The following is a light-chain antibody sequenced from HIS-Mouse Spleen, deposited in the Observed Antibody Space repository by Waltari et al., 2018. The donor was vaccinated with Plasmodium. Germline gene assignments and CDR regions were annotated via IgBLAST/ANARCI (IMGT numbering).Light chain of an antibody. J-gene: IGLJ2*01. Sequence: SYELTQPPSVSVSPGQTANIPCSRTQLGYNYACWYQQKPGQSPVLVIYQDSKRPSGIPVRFSGSNSGNTATLTISGTQAMDEADYYCQAWDSSTVVFGGGTKLTVL. CDR2: QDS. CDR1: QLGYNY. V-gene: IGLV3-1*01. CDR3: QAWDSSTVV.